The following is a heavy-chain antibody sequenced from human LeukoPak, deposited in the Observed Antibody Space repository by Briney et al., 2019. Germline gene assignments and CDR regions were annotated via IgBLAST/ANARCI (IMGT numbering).Heavy chain of an antibody. J-gene: IGHJ4*02. Sequence: GGSLRLSCTASGFTIGDYGLSWVRQAPGKGLEWIGFIKAKAYAGATEYAASVKGRFTISRDDSKNTLYLQMNSLKTEDTAVYYCTSLVVVVTAIRDYWGQGTLVTVSS. CDR3: TSLVVVVTAIRDY. CDR1: GFTIGDYG. CDR2: IKAKAYAGAT. D-gene: IGHD2-21*02. V-gene: IGHV3-49*04.